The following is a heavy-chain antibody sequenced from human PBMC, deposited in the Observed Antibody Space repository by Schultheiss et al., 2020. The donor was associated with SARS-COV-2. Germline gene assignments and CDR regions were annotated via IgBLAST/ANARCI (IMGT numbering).Heavy chain of an antibody. Sequence: GGSLSLSCAASGFTFSSYEMNWVRQAPGKGLEWVSYINSSGSTIYYAYSVKGGFTIARDNAKNSPYLQMNILSAEDTAVYYCARNAARLITRAQFDYWGQGTLVTVSS. CDR2: INSSGSTI. V-gene: IGHV3-48*03. CDR1: GFTFSSYE. D-gene: IGHD6-6*01. J-gene: IGHJ4*02. CDR3: ARNAARLITRAQFDY.